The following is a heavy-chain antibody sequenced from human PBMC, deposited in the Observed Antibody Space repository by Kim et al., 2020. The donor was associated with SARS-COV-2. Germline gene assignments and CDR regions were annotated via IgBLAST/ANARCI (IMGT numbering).Heavy chain of an antibody. CDR3: TRIPGTTFDFLDAFDV. D-gene: IGHD1-1*01. J-gene: IGHJ3*01. Sequence: GGSLRLSCAASGFTFSDSSMHWVRQAPGKGLEWVGRIRSKVYYYATSYAASVKGRFTISRDDSESTPYLQMNSLKTEDTAVYYCTRIPGTTFDFLDAFDVWGQETMRTVSS. V-gene: IGHV3-73*01. CDR2: IRSKVYYYAT. CDR1: GFTFSDSS.